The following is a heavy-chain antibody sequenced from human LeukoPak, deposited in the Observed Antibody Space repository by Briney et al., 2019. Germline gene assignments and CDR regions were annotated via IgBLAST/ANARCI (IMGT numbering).Heavy chain of an antibody. V-gene: IGHV4-59*01. Sequence: PSETLSLTCTVSGGSISSYYWSWIRQPPGKGLEWIGYIYYSGSTNYNPSLKSRVTISVDTSKNQFSLKLSPVTAADTAVYYCAREDYYNDAFDIWGQGTMVTVSS. D-gene: IGHD3-10*01. CDR1: GGSISSYY. J-gene: IGHJ3*02. CDR3: AREDYYNDAFDI. CDR2: IYYSGST.